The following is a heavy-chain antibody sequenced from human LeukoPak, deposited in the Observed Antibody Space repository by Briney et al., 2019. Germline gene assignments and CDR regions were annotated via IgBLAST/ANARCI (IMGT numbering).Heavy chain of an antibody. CDR2: ISSSSSTI. CDR3: AKINYDSGVDAFDI. J-gene: IGHJ3*02. CDR1: GFTFSSYE. V-gene: IGHV3-48*03. D-gene: IGHD3-22*01. Sequence: GGSLRLSCAASGFTFSSYEMNWVRQAPGKGLEWVSYISSSSSTIYYADSVKGRFTISRDNSKNTLYLQMNSLRAEDTAVYYCAKINYDSGVDAFDIWGQGTMVTVSS.